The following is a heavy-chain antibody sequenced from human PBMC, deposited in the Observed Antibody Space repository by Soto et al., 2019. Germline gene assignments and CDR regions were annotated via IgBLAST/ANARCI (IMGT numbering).Heavy chain of an antibody. CDR2: IDPSDSQT. D-gene: IGHD3-22*01. Sequence: PGESLKISCKGSGYSFTNYWISWVRQVPGKGLEWVGRIDPSDSQTYYSPSFRGHVTISVTKSITTVFLQWSSLRASDTAMYYCARQIYDSDTGPNFQYYFDSWGQGTPVTVSS. CDR1: GYSFTNYW. J-gene: IGHJ4*02. CDR3: ARQIYDSDTGPNFQYYFDS. V-gene: IGHV5-10-1*01.